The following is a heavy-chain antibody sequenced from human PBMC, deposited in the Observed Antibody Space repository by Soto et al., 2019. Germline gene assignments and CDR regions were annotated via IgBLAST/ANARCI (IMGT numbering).Heavy chain of an antibody. J-gene: IGHJ4*02. CDR1: GFTFSSYG. CDR2: ISYEGRNQ. V-gene: IGHV3-30*18. D-gene: IGHD1-20*01. CDR3: AKEGQMKVSTTLDH. Sequence: GGSLRLSCAASGFTFSSYGMHWVRQAPGKGLEWVAVISYEGRNQYYADSAKGRFTISRDNSMNTLYLQMNSLRAEDTAVYYCAKEGQMKVSTTLDHWGLGTLVTVSS.